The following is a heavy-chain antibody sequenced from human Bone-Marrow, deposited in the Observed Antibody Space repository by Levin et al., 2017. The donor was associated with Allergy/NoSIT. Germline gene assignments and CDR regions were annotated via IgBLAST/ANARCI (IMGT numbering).Heavy chain of an antibody. CDR2: INSDGSDT. CDR3: ARDGGGLAV. D-gene: IGHD3-10*01. V-gene: IGHV3-74*01. J-gene: IGHJ6*04. Sequence: PGGSLRLSCAASGFTFSTFRMHWVRQAPGKGLVWVSLINSDGSDTNYADSVKGRFTISRDNAKNTLSLQMDSLRAEDTAVYYCARDGGGLAVGGKGTTVAVSS. CDR1: GFTFSTFR.